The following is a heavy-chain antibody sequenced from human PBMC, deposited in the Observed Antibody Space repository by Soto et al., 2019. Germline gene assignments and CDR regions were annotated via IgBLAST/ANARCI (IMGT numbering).Heavy chain of an antibody. CDR2: IYYSGST. J-gene: IGHJ4*02. Sequence: QVQLQESGPGLVKPSQTLSLTCTVSGGSISSGAYYWSWIRQPPGKGLEWIGSIYYSGSTYYNPSLKSRVTISVDTSTNQFSLKLNSVTAADTAVYYCASRHSSPYFDYWGQGTLVTVSS. CDR3: ASRHSSPYFDY. D-gene: IGHD6-13*01. CDR1: GGSISSGAYY. V-gene: IGHV4-30-4*01.